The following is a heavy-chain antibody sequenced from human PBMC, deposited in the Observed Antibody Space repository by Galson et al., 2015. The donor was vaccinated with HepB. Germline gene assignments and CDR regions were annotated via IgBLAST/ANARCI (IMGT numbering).Heavy chain of an antibody. CDR2: MNPNSGNT. V-gene: IGHV1-8*01. CDR3: TRGRGPSRGSFQH. D-gene: IGHD3-10*01. J-gene: IGHJ1*01. Sequence: SVKVSCKASGYTFTSYDINWVRQSTGQGLEWMGWMNPNSGNTGYAQKFQGRVTMTRDTSISTGYMELSSLRSEDTAVYYWTRGRGPSRGSFQHWGQGTLVIVSS. CDR1: GYTFTSYD.